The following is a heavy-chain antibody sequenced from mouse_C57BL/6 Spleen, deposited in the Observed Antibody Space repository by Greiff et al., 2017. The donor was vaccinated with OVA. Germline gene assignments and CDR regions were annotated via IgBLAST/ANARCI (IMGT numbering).Heavy chain of an antibody. CDR1: GYTFTSYG. CDR3: ARGGHYYGNDY. CDR2: IYPRSGNT. Sequence: QVQLQHSGAELARPGASVKLSCKASGYTFTSYGISWVKQRTGQGLEWIGEIYPRSGNTYYNEKFKGKATLTADKSSSTAYMELRSLTSEDSAVYFCARGGHYYGNDYWGQGTTLTVSS. V-gene: IGHV1-81*01. D-gene: IGHD1-2*01. J-gene: IGHJ2*01.